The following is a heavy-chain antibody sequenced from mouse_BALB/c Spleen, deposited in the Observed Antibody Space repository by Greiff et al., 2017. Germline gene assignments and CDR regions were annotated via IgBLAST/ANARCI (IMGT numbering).Heavy chain of an antibody. J-gene: IGHJ4*01. CDR3: AKYGNYDAMDY. V-gene: IGHV2-9*02. Sequence: QVQLQQSGPGLVAPSQSLSITCTVSGFSLTSYGVHWVRQPPGKGLEWLGVIWAGGSTNYNSALMSRLSISKDNSKSQVFLKMNSLQTDDTAMYYCAKYGNYDAMDYWGQGTSVTVSS. CDR2: IWAGGST. D-gene: IGHD2-10*02. CDR1: GFSLTSYG.